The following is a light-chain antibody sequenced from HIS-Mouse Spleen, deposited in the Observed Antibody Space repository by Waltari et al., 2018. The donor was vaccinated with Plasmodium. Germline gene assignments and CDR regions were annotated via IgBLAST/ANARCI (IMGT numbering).Light chain of an antibody. CDR3: QQSYSTPPT. V-gene: IGKV1-39*01. CDR1: QSINSY. CDR2: GAS. J-gene: IGKJ4*01. Sequence: DIQMTQSPSSLSASVGDRVTITCRASQSINSYLNWYQQKPGKAPKLLIYGASSLQSGVPSRFSGSRSGTDFTLTISSLQPEDFATYYCQQSYSTPPTFGGGTKVEIK.